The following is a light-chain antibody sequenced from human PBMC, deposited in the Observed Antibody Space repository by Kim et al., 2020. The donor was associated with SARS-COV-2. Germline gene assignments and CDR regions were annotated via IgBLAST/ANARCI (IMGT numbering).Light chain of an antibody. CDR1: SGHNSYA. V-gene: IGLV4-69*01. J-gene: IGLJ2*01. CDR2: LNSDGSH. CDR3: QTWGTGTVV. Sequence: ASVKLTCTLSSGHNSYAIAWHQQQPEKGPRYLRRLNSDGSHSKGDGIPDRFSGSSSGTERYLTISSLQSDDEADYYCQTWGTGTVVFGGGTQLTVL.